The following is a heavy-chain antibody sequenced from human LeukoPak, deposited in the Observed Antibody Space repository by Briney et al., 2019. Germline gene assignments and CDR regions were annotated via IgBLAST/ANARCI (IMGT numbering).Heavy chain of an antibody. CDR1: ELTFSTSV. V-gene: IGHV3-23*01. Sequence: GGSLRLSCAASELTFSTSVMNWVRQAPGKGLQWVSAITTSGGGTYYADSVKGRFTISRDDSKNTLYLQMNSLRADDTAVYFCAKGYCSSATCRFDPWGQGTLVTVSS. CDR2: ITTSGGGT. D-gene: IGHD2-2*01. J-gene: IGHJ5*02. CDR3: AKGYCSSATCRFDP.